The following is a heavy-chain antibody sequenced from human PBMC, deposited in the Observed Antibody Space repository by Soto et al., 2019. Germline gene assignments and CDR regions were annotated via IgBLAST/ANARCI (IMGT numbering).Heavy chain of an antibody. V-gene: IGHV3-23*01. D-gene: IGHD6-6*01. J-gene: IGHJ4*02. CDR2: ISGSDDST. CDR3: ATRSSSSTFDY. Sequence: EVPLLESGGGLVQPGESLRLSCAASGFTFSSYAMSWVRQAPGKGLEWVSVISGSDDSTYYADSVKGRVTISRDNSKNTLYLQMNSLRAEDTAVYYCATRSSSSTFDYWGQGTLVTVSS. CDR1: GFTFSSYA.